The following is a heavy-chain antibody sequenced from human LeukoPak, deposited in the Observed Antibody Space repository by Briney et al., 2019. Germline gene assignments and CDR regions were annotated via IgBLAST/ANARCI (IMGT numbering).Heavy chain of an antibody. CDR2: IYTSGST. D-gene: IGHD3-9*01. Sequence: ETLSLTCTVSGGSISSYYWSWLRQPAGKGLEWIGRIYTSGSTNYNPSLKSRVTMSVDTSKNQFSLKLSSVTAADTAVYYCARTGDWFPPDDAFDIWGQGTMVTVSS. J-gene: IGHJ3*02. CDR3: ARTGDWFPPDDAFDI. V-gene: IGHV4-4*07. CDR1: GGSISSYY.